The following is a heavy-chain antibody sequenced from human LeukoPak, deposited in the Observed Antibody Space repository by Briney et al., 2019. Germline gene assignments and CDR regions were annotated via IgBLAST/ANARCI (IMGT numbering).Heavy chain of an antibody. Sequence: GASVKVSCKASGYTFTSYGISWVRQAPGQGLEWMGWISAYNGNTNYAQKLQGRVTMTTDTSTSTAYMELRSLRSDDTAVYYCARVGYYYGSGSYYNVIVYWGQGTLVTVSS. CDR2: ISAYNGNT. D-gene: IGHD3-10*01. CDR1: GYTFTSYG. CDR3: ARVGYYYGSGSYYNVIVY. J-gene: IGHJ4*02. V-gene: IGHV1-18*01.